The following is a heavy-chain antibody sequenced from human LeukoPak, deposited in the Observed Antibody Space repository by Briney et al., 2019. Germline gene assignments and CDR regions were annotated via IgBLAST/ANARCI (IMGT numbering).Heavy chain of an antibody. J-gene: IGHJ4*02. Sequence: PGGSLRLSGEPSEFTFSSFILNWVRKAPGRGLEWVSSIIRSSSYIYYADSVKGRFTISRDNAKNSLYLQMNSLRAEDTAVYYCARGGNLYCSSTSCYDFDYWGQGTLVTVSS. V-gene: IGHV3-21*01. CDR3: ARGGNLYCSSTSCYDFDY. CDR1: EFTFSSFI. CDR2: IIRSSSYI. D-gene: IGHD2-2*01.